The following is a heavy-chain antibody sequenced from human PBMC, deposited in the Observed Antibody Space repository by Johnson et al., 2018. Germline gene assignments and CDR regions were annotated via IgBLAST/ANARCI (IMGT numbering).Heavy chain of an antibody. CDR3: ARRHALDV. Sequence: QVQLVESGGGVVHSGGSLRLSCAASGFTLSSYEMHWVRQVPGKGLEWVAGVSSDGYNKYYGDSVKGRFTISRDNSKNTLNLQMDSLRVEDTAVYYCARRHALDVWGQGTTVTVSS. CDR2: VSSDGYNK. CDR1: GFTLSSYE. J-gene: IGHJ6*02. V-gene: IGHV3-33*05.